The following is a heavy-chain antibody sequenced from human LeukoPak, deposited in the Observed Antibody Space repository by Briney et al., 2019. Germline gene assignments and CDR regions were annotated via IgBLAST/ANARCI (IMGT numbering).Heavy chain of an antibody. V-gene: IGHV4-34*01. J-gene: IGHJ4*02. Sequence: SETLFLTCAGYGGSFSGYYWRSIRQPPGKGLEWIAEINHSGTTNYNPSLKSRVTISVDTSKNQFSLKLSSVTAADTAVYYCARRGEDTLSRFDYWGQGTLVTVSS. CDR3: ARRGEDTLSRFDY. CDR1: GGSFSGYY. CDR2: INHSGTT. D-gene: IGHD3-10*01.